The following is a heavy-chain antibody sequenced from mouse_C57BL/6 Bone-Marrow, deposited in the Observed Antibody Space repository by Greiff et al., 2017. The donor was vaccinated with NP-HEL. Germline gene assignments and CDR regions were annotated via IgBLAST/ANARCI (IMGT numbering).Heavy chain of an antibody. J-gene: IGHJ3*01. Sequence: VQLQQSGPGLVQPSQSLSITCTVSGFSLTSYGVHWVRQSPGKGLEWLGAIWRGGSTDYNAALMSSLSITKDNSKSQVFFKMNSLQADDTAVYYCAAFYDDYYPFAYWGKGTLVTVSA. CDR3: AAFYDDYYPFAY. CDR1: GFSLTSYG. CDR2: IWRGGST. D-gene: IGHD2-3*01. V-gene: IGHV2-5*01.